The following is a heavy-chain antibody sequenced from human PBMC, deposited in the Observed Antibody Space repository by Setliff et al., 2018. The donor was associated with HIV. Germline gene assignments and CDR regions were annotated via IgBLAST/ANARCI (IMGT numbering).Heavy chain of an antibody. CDR2: IYTSRST. CDR3: ARAPFPRLQGTVSDI. CDR1: GDSLSSGSYY. D-gene: IGHD4-4*01. Sequence: ASETLSLTCTVSGDSLSSGSYYWSWIRQPAGKGLEWIGHIYTSRSTYSNPSLKSRFTISVDSSKNQFSLKLSSVTAADTAVYYCARAPFPRLQGTVSDIWGPGTMVTVSS. J-gene: IGHJ3*02. V-gene: IGHV4-61*09.